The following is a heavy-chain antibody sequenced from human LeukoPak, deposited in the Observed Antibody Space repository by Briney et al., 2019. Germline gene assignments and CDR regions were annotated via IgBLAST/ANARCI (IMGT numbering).Heavy chain of an antibody. CDR2: IYTSGDT. D-gene: IGHD4-23*01. J-gene: IGHJ3*02. Sequence: PSETLSLTCTVSGGSISSYYWSWIRQPAGKGLEWIGRIYTSGDTNYNPSLKSRVTMSVDTSKNQFSLKLNSVTAADTAVYYCARGPAHGGNPHAFDIWGQGTVVTVSS. CDR1: GGSISSYY. CDR3: ARGPAHGGNPHAFDI. V-gene: IGHV4-4*07.